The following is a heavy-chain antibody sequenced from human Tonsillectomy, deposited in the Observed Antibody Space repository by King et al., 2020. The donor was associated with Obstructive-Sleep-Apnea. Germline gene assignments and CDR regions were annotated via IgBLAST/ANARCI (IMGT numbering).Heavy chain of an antibody. CDR1: GFTFSDYY. D-gene: IGHD3-10*01. V-gene: IGHV3-11*01. CDR3: ARGDVVRGVITDY. CDR2: ISRSDSTI. J-gene: IGHJ4*02. Sequence: QLVQSGGGLVKPGGSLRLSCASSGFTFSDYYMSWIRQSPGKGLEWVSYISRSDSTIYYADSVKGRLTISRDNGKNSLYLQMNSLRAEDTAVYYCARGDVVRGVITDYWGQGTLVTVSS.